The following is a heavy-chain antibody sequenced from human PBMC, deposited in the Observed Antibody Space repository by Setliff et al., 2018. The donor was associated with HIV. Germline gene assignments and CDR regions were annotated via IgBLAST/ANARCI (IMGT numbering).Heavy chain of an antibody. CDR1: GGSFNDYY. D-gene: IGHD3-10*01. CDR3: ARGLNYYGSGSYLPLGY. V-gene: IGHV4-34*01. CDR2: IDHSGST. J-gene: IGHJ4*02. Sequence: TSETLSLTCAVYGGSFNDYYWTWIRQPPGKGLEWIGEIDHSGSTKYHASLKSRVTISIDTSKNQISLKLSSVTAADTAVYYCARGLNYYGSGSYLPLGYWGQGTLVTVPQ.